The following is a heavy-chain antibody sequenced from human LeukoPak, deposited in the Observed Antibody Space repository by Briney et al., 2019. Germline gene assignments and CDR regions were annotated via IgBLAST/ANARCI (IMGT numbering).Heavy chain of an antibody. Sequence: GGSLRLSCAASGFTFSSYGMHWVRQAPGKGLEWVAFIRYDGSNKYYADSVKGRFTISRDNSKNTLYLQMNSLRVEDTAVYYCARDRGGYNVYYYYYMDVWGKGTTVTVSS. V-gene: IGHV3-30*02. CDR3: ARDRGGYNVYYYYYMDV. CDR2: IRYDGSNK. CDR1: GFTFSSYG. J-gene: IGHJ6*03. D-gene: IGHD5-24*01.